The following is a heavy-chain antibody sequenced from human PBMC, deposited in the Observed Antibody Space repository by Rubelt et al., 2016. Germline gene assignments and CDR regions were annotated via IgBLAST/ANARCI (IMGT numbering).Heavy chain of an antibody. CDR3: ARDIVVVPAAIGYFDY. J-gene: IGHJ4*02. CDR2: ISSSSSYI. D-gene: IGHD2-2*01. V-gene: IGHV3-21*01. Sequence: GKGLVWVSSISSSSSYIYYADSVKGRFTISRDNAKNSLYLQMNSLRAEDTAVYYCARDIVVVPAAIGYFDYRGQGTLVTVSS.